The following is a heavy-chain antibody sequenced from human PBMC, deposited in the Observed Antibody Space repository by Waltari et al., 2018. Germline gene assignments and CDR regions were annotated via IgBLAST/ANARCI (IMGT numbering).Heavy chain of an antibody. J-gene: IGHJ4*02. CDR1: GFTFSSYA. V-gene: IGHV3-30-3*01. CDR3: ARVPRGLALGYFDY. Sequence: QVQLVESGGGVVQPGRSLRLSCAASGFTFSSYAMHWVRQAPGKGLEWVAVISYDGSNKYYADSVKGRFTISRDNSKNTLYLQMNSLRAEDTAVYYCARVPRGLALGYFDYWGQGTLVTVSS. D-gene: IGHD6-19*01. CDR2: ISYDGSNK.